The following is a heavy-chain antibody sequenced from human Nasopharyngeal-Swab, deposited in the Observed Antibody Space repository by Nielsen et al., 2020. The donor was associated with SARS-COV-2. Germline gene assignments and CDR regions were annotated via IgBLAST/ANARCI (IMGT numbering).Heavy chain of an antibody. CDR2: INHSGST. CDR3: ARVGGTYTFDY. D-gene: IGHD1-26*01. CDR1: GGSISSYY. V-gene: IGHV4-34*01. Sequence: SETLSLTCTVSGGSISSYYWSWIRQPPGKGLEWIGEINHSGSTNYNPSLKSRVTISVDTSKNQFSLKLSSVTAADTAVYYCARVGGTYTFDYWGQGTLVTVSS. J-gene: IGHJ4*02.